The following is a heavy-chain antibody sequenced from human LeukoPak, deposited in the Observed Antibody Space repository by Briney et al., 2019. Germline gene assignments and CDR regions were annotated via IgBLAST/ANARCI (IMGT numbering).Heavy chain of an antibody. V-gene: IGHV3-30*04. CDR1: GFAFSGYA. CDR3: ATWGFHITGTMN. J-gene: IGHJ4*02. Sequence: GRSLRLSCAASGFAFSGYAMHWARQAPGKGLEWVSLILYHGSNKYYADSVKGRFTISRDNSENTLYLQMNNLKPEDTAVYYCATWGFHITGTMNWGQGTLVTVSS. D-gene: IGHD1-20*01. CDR2: ILYHGSNK.